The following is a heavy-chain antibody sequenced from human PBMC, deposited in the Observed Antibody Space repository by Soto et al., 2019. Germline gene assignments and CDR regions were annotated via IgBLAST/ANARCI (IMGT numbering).Heavy chain of an antibody. Sequence: PGGSLRLSCSASGFNFSNYAMHWVRQAPGKGLASVSAISSNGGSTYYADSVKGRFTISRDKSSNTLYFQMSSLATEDTAVYYCVKDVAPSYTNYEASFHYWGQGTLVTVSS. V-gene: IGHV3-64D*06. CDR1: GFNFSNYA. CDR2: ISSNGGST. D-gene: IGHD3-16*02. J-gene: IGHJ4*02. CDR3: VKDVAPSYTNYEASFHY.